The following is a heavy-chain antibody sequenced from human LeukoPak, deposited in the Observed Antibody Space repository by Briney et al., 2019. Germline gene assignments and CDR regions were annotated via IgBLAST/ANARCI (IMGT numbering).Heavy chain of an antibody. CDR1: GYSFTSYW. CDR3: ARQEMSRGYCSSTSCRAPFDY. J-gene: IGHJ4*02. D-gene: IGHD2-2*01. V-gene: IGHV5-51*01. CDR2: IYPGDSYT. Sequence: GESLKISCKASGYSFTSYWIAWVRQMPGKGLECMGIIYPGDSYTRYSPSFQGQVTISADKSISTAYLQWSSLKASDTAMYFCARQEMSRGYCSSTSCRAPFDYWGQGTLVTVS.